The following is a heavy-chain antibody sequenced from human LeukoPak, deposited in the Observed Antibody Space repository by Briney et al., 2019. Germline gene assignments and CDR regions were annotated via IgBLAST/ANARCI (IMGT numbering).Heavy chain of an antibody. Sequence: SQTLSLTCTVSGGSISSGDYYWSWIRQPPGKGLEWIGYIYYSGSTYYNPSLKSRVTISVDTSKNQFSLKLSSVTAADTAVYYCARVGGYYYDSSGNPLADAFDIWGQGTMVTVSS. CDR1: GGSISSGDYY. V-gene: IGHV4-30-4*01. CDR3: ARVGGYYYDSSGNPLADAFDI. J-gene: IGHJ3*02. CDR2: IYYSGST. D-gene: IGHD3-22*01.